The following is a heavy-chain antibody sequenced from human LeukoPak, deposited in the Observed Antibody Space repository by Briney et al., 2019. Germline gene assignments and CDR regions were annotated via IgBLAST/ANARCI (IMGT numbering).Heavy chain of an antibody. Sequence: GGSLRLSCAASGFTFNNYAMNWVRQAPGKGLEWVSVISGSGGTTYYADSVKGRFTISRDNSKNTLYLQMNSLRAEDTAVYYCAKVRAVVAAIDYWGQGTLVTVSS. CDR3: AKVRAVVAAIDY. V-gene: IGHV3-23*01. D-gene: IGHD2-15*01. CDR2: ISGSGGTT. J-gene: IGHJ4*02. CDR1: GFTFNNYA.